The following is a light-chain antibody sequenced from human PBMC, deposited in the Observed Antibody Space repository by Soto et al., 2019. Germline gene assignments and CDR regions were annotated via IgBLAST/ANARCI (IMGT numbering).Light chain of an antibody. J-gene: IGKJ1*01. CDR3: RQYNNWPPGT. CDR1: QSVSSN. Sequence: EIVMTQSPATLSVSPGARATLSCRASQSVSSNLAWYQQKPGQAPRLLIYGASTRATGIPARFSGSGSGTEFTLTVSSRQSEDFAVYYCRQYNNWPPGTFGQGTEVEIK. V-gene: IGKV3-15*01. CDR2: GAS.